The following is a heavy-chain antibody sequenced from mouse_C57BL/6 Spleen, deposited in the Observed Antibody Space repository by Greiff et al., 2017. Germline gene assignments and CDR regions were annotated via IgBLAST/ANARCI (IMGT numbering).Heavy chain of an antibody. D-gene: IGHD2-3*01. CDR1: GYTFTSYW. CDR2: INPSSGYT. CDR3: ARGYDGYYVLFAY. V-gene: IGHV1-7*01. Sequence: QVQLQQSGAELAKPGASVKLSCKASGYTFTSYWMHWVKQRPGQGLEWIGYINPSSGYTKYNQKFKDKATLTADKSSSTAYMQLSSLTYEDSAVYYCARGYDGYYVLFAYWGQGTLVTVSA. J-gene: IGHJ3*01.